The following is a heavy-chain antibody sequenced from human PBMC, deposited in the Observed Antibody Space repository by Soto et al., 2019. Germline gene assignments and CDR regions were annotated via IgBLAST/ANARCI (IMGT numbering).Heavy chain of an antibody. V-gene: IGHV4-34*01. CDR3: ARGRRLFWDAGGYYYYAMDV. D-gene: IGHD3-3*01. CDR2: INHSGST. CDR1: GGSFSGYY. Sequence: SETLSLTCAVYGGSFSGYYWSWIRQPPGKGLEWIGEINHSGSTNYNPSLKSRVTISVDTSKNQFSLKLSSVTAADTAVYYCARGRRLFWDAGGYYYYAMDVWGQGTKVTVSS. J-gene: IGHJ6*02.